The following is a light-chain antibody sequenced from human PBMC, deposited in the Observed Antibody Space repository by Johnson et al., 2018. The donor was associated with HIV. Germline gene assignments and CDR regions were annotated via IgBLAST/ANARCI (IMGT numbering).Light chain of an antibody. V-gene: IGLV1-51*02. J-gene: IGLJ1*01. CDR2: EDN. CDR1: VSNIESYF. Sequence: QSVLTQPPSVSAAPGQKVTISCSGNVSNIESYFVSWYQQLPGAAPTLLIYEDNKRPSGIPDRFSGSKSGATATLGITGLQPGDEADYYCGIWDASLSPLYVFGTGTTITVL. CDR3: GIWDASLSPLYV.